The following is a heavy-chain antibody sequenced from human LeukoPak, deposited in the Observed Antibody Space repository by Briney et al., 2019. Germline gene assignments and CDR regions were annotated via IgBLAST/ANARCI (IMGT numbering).Heavy chain of an antibody. J-gene: IGHJ3*02. CDR3: ARRADDAFDI. CDR1: AFSFSSYG. V-gene: IGHV3-33*01. CDR2: IWYDGSNR. Sequence: GTSLRVSCAASAFSFSSYGMHWVRQAPGKGLEWVALIWYDGSNRYYADSVKGRFTISRDNSKNTLYLQMNSLRAEDTAVYYCARRADDAFDIWGQGTMVTVSS.